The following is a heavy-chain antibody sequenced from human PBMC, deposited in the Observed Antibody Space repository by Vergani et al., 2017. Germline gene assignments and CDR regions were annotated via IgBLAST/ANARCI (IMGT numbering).Heavy chain of an antibody. CDR1: GFTFSSYG. J-gene: IGHJ4*02. CDR2: IRFDGSNK. Sequence: QVQLVESGGGVVQPGGSLRLSCAASGFTFSSYGMHWVRQAPGKGLEWVAFIRFDGSNKYYADSVKGRFTISRDNSKKTLYLQMNRLRAEDTAVYYCAKDLPYYYGSGSYFDYWGQGTLVTVSS. D-gene: IGHD3-10*01. V-gene: IGHV3-30*02. CDR3: AKDLPYYYGSGSYFDY.